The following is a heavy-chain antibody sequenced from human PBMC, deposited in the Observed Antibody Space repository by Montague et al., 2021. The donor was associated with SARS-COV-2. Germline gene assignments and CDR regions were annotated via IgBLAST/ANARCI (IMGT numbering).Heavy chain of an antibody. V-gene: IGHV4-59*01. CDR2: IYYSGST. Sequence: SETLSLTCTVSGGSFSSYSWSWIRQPPGKGLEWIGYIYYSGSTNYNPSLKSRVTISVDTSKNQFSLKLSSVTAADTAVYYCARGFDYWGQGTLVTVSS. CDR3: ARGFDY. CDR1: GGSFSSYS. J-gene: IGHJ4*02.